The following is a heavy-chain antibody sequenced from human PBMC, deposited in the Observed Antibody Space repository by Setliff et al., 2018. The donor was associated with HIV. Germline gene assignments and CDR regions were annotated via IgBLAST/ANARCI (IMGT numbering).Heavy chain of an antibody. J-gene: IGHJ4*02. V-gene: IGHV4-34*01. CDR1: GGSFSGYY. CDR2: INHKHT. Sequence: PSETLSLTCAVYGGSFSGYYWSWIRQPPGKGLEWIGEINHKHTNYNPSLKSRVTLSVDTSKNQFSLKLSSVTAADTAVYYCTRGPLPRADYWGQGTLVTVSS. CDR3: TRGPLPRADY.